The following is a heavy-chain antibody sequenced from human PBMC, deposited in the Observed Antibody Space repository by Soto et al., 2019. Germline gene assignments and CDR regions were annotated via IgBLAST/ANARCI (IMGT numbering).Heavy chain of an antibody. V-gene: IGHV4-59*01. J-gene: IGHJ6*02. Sequence: QVQLQESGPGLVKPSETLSLTCTVSGGSMSNYYWSWIRQPPGKGLEWIGYIYYSGSTNYNPSLKSRVTISIDTSKNQCSRKLSSVTAADTAVYYCARLHGMDVWGQGTTVTVSS. CDR1: GGSMSNYY. CDR2: IYYSGST. CDR3: ARLHGMDV.